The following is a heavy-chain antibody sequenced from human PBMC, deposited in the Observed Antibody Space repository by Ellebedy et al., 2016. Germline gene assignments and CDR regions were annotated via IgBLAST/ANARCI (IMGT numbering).Heavy chain of an antibody. Sequence: SETLSLXXSVSGGSISGSKDYWDWIRQSPGKGLEWIGSIYYTGSTYYNPSLNSRIIISMDTSKNQFSLTLSSVTAADTALYHCARRDDYGDLGGPFHVWGQGTKVTVSS. CDR2: IYYTGST. V-gene: IGHV4-39*07. CDR1: GGSISGSKDY. J-gene: IGHJ3*01. D-gene: IGHD4-17*01. CDR3: ARRDDYGDLGGPFHV.